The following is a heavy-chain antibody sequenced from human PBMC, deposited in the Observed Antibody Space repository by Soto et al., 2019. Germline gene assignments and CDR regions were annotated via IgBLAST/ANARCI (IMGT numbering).Heavy chain of an antibody. CDR2: IIAGTGNT. CDR1: GYTFTTYA. J-gene: IGHJ4*02. CDR3: AREGCTNGVCFFDY. Sequence: QVPLVQSGAEVQKPGASVRVSCKASGYTFTTYAIHWVRQAPGQRLEWMGWIIAGTGNTKYSQKFQDRFTFTRDTSASTAYMELSSLRSEDTAVYFCAREGCTNGVCFFDYWGQGTLVTVSS. D-gene: IGHD2-8*01. V-gene: IGHV1-3*01.